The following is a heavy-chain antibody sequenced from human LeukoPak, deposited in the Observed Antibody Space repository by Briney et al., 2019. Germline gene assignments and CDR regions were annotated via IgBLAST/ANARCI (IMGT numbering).Heavy chain of an antibody. Sequence: GGSLRLSCKASGFSFSDDPMNWVRQAPGKGLEWVSAISGSGGSTYYADSVKGRFTISRDNSKNTLYLQMNSLRAEDTAVYYCADVGGDYYYGSGSRVDYWGQGTLVTVSS. D-gene: IGHD3-10*01. J-gene: IGHJ4*02. V-gene: IGHV3-23*01. CDR2: ISGSGGST. CDR3: ADVGGDYYYGSGSRVDY. CDR1: GFSFSDDP.